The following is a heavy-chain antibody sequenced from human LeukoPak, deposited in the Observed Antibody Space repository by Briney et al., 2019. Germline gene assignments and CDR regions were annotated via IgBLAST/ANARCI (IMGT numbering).Heavy chain of an antibody. CDR3: ARGMITIFGVGNWFDP. D-gene: IGHD3-3*01. CDR1: GGSFSGYY. Sequence: PSETLSLTCAVYGGSFSGYYWSWIRQPPGKGLEWIGEINHSGSTNYNPSLKSRVTISVDTSKNQFSLKLSSVTAADTAVYYCARGMITIFGVGNWFDPWGQGTPVTVSS. V-gene: IGHV4-34*01. CDR2: INHSGST. J-gene: IGHJ5*02.